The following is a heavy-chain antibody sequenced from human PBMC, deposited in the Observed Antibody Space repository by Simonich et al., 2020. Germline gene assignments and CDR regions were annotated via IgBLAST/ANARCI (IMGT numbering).Heavy chain of an antibody. CDR1: GYTFTSYY. CDR2: INPSGGSK. V-gene: IGHV1-46*01. J-gene: IGHJ6*02. CDR3: ASADSGSYWGYYYYYYGMDV. D-gene: IGHD1-26*01. Sequence: QVQLVQSGAEVKKPGASVKVSCKASGYTFTSYYMHWVRQAPGQGLEWMGIINPSGGSKSYAQKFQGRVTMTRDTSTSTVYMELSSLRSEDTAVYYCASADSGSYWGYYYYYYGMDVWGQGTTVTVSS.